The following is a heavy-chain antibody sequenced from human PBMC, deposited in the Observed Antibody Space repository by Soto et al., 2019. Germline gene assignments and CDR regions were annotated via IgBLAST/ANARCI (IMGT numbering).Heavy chain of an antibody. V-gene: IGHV1-18*01. CDR3: ARSPPGYYDRSGYYFTSSFDP. CDR2: ISAYNGNT. CDR1: GYTFTSYG. D-gene: IGHD3-22*01. Sequence: ASVKVSCKASGYTFTSYGISWVRQAPGQGLEWMGWISAYNGNTNYAQKLQGRVTMTTDTSTSTAYMELRSLRSDDTAVYYCARSPPGYYDRSGYYFTSSFDPWGQGTLVTVSS. J-gene: IGHJ5*02.